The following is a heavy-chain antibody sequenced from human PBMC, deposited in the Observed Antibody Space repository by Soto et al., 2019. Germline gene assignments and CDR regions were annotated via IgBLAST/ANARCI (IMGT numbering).Heavy chain of an antibody. CDR1: GFTFSSYW. Sequence: GSLRLSCAASGFTFSSYWMSWVRQAPGKGLEWVANIKQDGSEKYYVDSVKGRFTISRDNAKNSLYLQMNSLRAEDTAVYYCARDEGNPWAHDAFDIWGQGTMVTVSS. CDR2: IKQDGSEK. CDR3: ARDEGNPWAHDAFDI. D-gene: IGHD1-1*01. J-gene: IGHJ3*02. V-gene: IGHV3-7*05.